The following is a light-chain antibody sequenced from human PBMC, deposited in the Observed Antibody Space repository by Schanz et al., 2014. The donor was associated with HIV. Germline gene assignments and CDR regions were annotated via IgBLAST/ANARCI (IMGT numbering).Light chain of an antibody. J-gene: IGLJ1*01. V-gene: IGLV2-14*01. CDR3: SSYTSSSTLV. Sequence: QSALTQPRSVSGSPGQSVTISCTGTSSDVGGYNYVSWYQHHPDKAPKLIIYEGTKRPSGVSDRFSGSKSGNTASLTISGLQAEDEADYYCSSYTSSSTLVFGTGTKLTVL. CDR1: SSDVGGYNY. CDR2: EGT.